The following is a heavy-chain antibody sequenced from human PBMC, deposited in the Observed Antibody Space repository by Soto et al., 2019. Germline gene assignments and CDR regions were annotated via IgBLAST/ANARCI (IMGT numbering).Heavy chain of an antibody. D-gene: IGHD2-2*01. CDR2: IIPIFGTA. V-gene: IGHV1-69*12. CDR3: ATRIGYCISTSCYASSIDY. CDR1: GGTFSSYA. J-gene: IGHJ4*02. Sequence: QVQLVQSGAEVKKPGSSVKVSCKASGGTFSSYAISWVRQAPGQGLEWMGGIIPIFGTANYAQKFQGRVTITADESTSTAYMELSSLRSEDTAVYYCATRIGYCISTSCYASSIDYWGQGTLVTVSS.